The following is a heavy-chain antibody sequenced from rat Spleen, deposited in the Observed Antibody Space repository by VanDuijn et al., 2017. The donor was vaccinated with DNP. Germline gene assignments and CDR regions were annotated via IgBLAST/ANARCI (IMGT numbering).Heavy chain of an antibody. Sequence: EVQLVKSGGGLVQPGRSLKLSCAVSGITFSDHNMAWVRQAPKKSLEWVATISYDGSDTYYRDSMKGRFTISRDNAKSTLYLQMDSLRSEDTATYYCAGRPPPTRGPFDYWGQGVTVTVSS. D-gene: IGHD1-4*01. V-gene: IGHV5-7*01. CDR3: AGRPPPTRGPFDY. CDR1: GITFSDHN. J-gene: IGHJ2*01. CDR2: ISYDGSDT.